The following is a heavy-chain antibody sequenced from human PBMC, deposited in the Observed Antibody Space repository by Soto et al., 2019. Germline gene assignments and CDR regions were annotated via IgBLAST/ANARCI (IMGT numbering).Heavy chain of an antibody. D-gene: IGHD5-12*01. CDR2: INHSGST. Sequence: SETLSLTCAVYGGSFSGYYWRWIRQPPGKGLEWIGEINHSGSTNYNPSLKSRVTISVDTSKNQFSLKLSSVTAADTAVYYCARLLKRRRDGYPRGYYFDYWGQGTLVTVSS. V-gene: IGHV4-34*01. J-gene: IGHJ4*02. CDR1: GGSFSGYY. CDR3: ARLLKRRRDGYPRGYYFDY.